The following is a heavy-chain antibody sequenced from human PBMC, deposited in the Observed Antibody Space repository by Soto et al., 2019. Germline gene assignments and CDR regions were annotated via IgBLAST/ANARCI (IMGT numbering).Heavy chain of an antibody. CDR1: GFTFSSYG. CDR3: ARNAMAAADTYYYYGMDV. V-gene: IGHV3-33*01. Sequence: GGSLRLSCAASGFTFSSYGMHWVRQAPGKGLEWVAVIWYDGSNKYYADSVKGRFTISRDNSKNTLYLQMNSLRAEDTAVYYCARNAMAAADTYYYYGMDVWGQGTTVTVSS. D-gene: IGHD6-13*01. CDR2: IWYDGSNK. J-gene: IGHJ6*02.